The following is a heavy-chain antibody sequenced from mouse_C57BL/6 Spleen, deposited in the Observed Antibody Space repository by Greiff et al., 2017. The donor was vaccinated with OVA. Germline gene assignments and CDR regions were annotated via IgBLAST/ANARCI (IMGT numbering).Heavy chain of an antibody. CDR1: GYSITSGYY. Sequence: EVQVVESGPGLVKPSQSLSLTCSVTGYSITSGYYWNWIRQFPGNKLEWMGYISYDGSNNYNPSLKNRISITRDTSKNQFFLKLNSVTTEDTATYYCARVYGTYWYFDVWGTGTTVTVSS. J-gene: IGHJ1*03. CDR3: ARVYGTYWYFDV. V-gene: IGHV3-6*01. CDR2: ISYDGSN. D-gene: IGHD1-1*01.